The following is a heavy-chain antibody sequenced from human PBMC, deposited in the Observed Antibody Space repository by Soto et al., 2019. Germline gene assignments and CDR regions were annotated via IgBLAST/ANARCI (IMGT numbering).Heavy chain of an antibody. J-gene: IGHJ5*02. CDR2: IWYDGSNK. CDR1: GFTFSSYG. D-gene: IGHD6-6*01. Sequence: GGSLRLSCAASGFTFSSYGMHWVRQAPGKGLEWVAVIWYDGSNKYYADSVKGRFTISRDNSKNTLYLRMNSLRAEDTAVYYCARDKAEYSSSSQGVSDWFDPWGQGTLVTVSS. CDR3: ARDKAEYSSSSQGVSDWFDP. V-gene: IGHV3-33*01.